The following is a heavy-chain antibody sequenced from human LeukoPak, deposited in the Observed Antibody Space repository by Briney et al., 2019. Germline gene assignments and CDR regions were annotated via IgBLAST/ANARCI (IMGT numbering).Heavy chain of an antibody. CDR3: AKKLSGSGWIFDY. Sequence: GGSLRHSCAASGFPFSSYAMSWVRQAPGKGLEWVSAISVSGGTTYYADSVKGRFTISRDNSKNTVYLQMNSLRAEDTAMYYCAKKLSGSGWIFDYWGQGTLVTVSS. CDR1: GFPFSSYA. J-gene: IGHJ4*02. CDR2: ISVSGGTT. D-gene: IGHD6-19*01. V-gene: IGHV3-23*01.